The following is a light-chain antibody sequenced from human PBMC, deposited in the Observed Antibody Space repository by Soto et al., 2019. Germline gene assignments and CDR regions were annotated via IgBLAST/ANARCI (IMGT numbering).Light chain of an antibody. CDR3: CSYAGSSTPLI. CDR2: EVS. Sequence: ALTQPASVSGSPGQSITISCTGTSSDVGSYNLVSWYQQRPGKAPKLMIYEVSKRPSGVSNRFSGSKSGNTASLTISGLQAEDEADYYCCSYAGSSTPLIFGTGTKVTVL. V-gene: IGLV2-23*02. CDR1: SSDVGSYNL. J-gene: IGLJ1*01.